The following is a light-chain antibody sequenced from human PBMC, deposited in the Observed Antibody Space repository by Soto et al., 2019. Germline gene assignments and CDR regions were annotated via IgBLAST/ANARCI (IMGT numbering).Light chain of an antibody. V-gene: IGKV1-5*01. J-gene: IGKJ4*01. CDR1: QTISSW. CDR3: QQFSSYPLT. CDR2: AAS. Sequence: QKCQSPCTLSQYKKDRVTITSRASQTISSWSSWYQQKPGKAPKLLIYAASSLQSGGPSRFSGSGSGTGFTLTISRLEPEDFAVYYCQQFSSYPLTFGGGGKV.